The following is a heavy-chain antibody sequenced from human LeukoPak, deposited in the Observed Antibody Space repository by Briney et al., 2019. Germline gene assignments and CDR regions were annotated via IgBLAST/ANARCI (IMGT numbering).Heavy chain of an antibody. CDR3: ARVIHSSGWYKDYFDY. CDR1: GYSFTSYW. D-gene: IGHD6-19*01. CDR2: IYPGDSDT. V-gene: IGHV5-51*01. Sequence: GESLKISCKGSGYSFTSYWIGWVRQMPGKGLEWMGIIYPGDSDTRYSPSFQGQVTISADKSISTAYLQWSSLKASDTAMYYCARVIHSSGWYKDYFDYWGQGTLVTVSS. J-gene: IGHJ4*02.